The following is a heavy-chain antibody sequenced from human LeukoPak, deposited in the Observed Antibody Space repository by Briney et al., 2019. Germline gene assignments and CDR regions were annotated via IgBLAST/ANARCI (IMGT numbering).Heavy chain of an antibody. CDR1: GGSISSSSYY. Sequence: PSETLSLTCTVSGGSISSSSYYWGWIRQPPGKGLEWIGSIYYSGSTNYNPSLKSRVTISVDTSKNQFSLKLSSVTAADTAVYYCARHGYCSNTSCYPHYYYGMDVWGQGTTVTVSS. CDR3: ARHGYCSNTSCYPHYYYGMDV. D-gene: IGHD2-2*01. V-gene: IGHV4-39*01. J-gene: IGHJ6*02. CDR2: IYYSGST.